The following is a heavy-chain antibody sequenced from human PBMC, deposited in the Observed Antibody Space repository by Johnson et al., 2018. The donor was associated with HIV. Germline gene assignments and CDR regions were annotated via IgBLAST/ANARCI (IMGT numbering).Heavy chain of an antibody. J-gene: IGHJ3*02. CDR2: ISSSGTAK. V-gene: IGHV3-11*04. CDR1: GFTFSDYY. Sequence: QVQLVESGGGLVKPGGSLRLSCAASGFTFSDYYMNWMRQAPGKGLEWLSYISSSGTAKYYADSVKGRFTISRDNAKNSLYLQMNSLRADDTAVYYCAREMAWEDAFDIWGQGTMVTVSS. D-gene: IGHD5-24*01. CDR3: AREMAWEDAFDI.